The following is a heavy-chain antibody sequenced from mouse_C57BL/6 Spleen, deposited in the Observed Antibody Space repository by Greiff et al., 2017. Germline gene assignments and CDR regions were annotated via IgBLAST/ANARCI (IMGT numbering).Heavy chain of an antibody. CDR3: TTVTTVVAPYYYSMDY. CDR1: GFNIKDDY. J-gene: IGHJ4*01. Sequence: EVQLQQSGAELVRPGASVKLSCTASGFNIKDDYMHWVKQRPEQGLEWIGWIDPENGDTEYASKFQGKATITADTSSNTAYLQLSSLTSEDTAVYYWTTVTTVVAPYYYSMDYWGQGTSVTVSS. V-gene: IGHV14-4*01. CDR2: IDPENGDT. D-gene: IGHD1-1*01.